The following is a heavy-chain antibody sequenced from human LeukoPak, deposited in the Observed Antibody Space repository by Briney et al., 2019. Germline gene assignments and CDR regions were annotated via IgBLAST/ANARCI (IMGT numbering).Heavy chain of an antibody. CDR2: ISGSGEST. D-gene: IGHD2-2*01. J-gene: IGHJ4*02. CDR1: GFTFSSYV. CDR3: AKTVGYCSITSGRPRSVLDY. V-gene: IGHV3-23*01. Sequence: GGSLRLSCAASGFTFSSYVLSWVREAPGKGLEWVSVISGSGESTYSADTVKGRFTISRDNSKNTLYLQMNRLRAEDTAVYYCAKTVGYCSITSGRPRSVLDYWGQGTLVTVSS.